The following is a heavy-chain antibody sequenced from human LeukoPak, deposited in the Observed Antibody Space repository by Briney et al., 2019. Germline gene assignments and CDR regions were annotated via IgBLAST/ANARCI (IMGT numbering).Heavy chain of an antibody. J-gene: IGHJ5*02. D-gene: IGHD3-10*01. CDR2: INPNSGGT. Sequence: ASAKVSCKASGYTFTGYYMHWVRQAPGQGLEWMGWINPNSGGTNYAQKFQGRVTMTRDTSISTAYMELSRLRSDDTAVYYCARGTVRYGSGSPLPPHRFDWFDPWGQGTLVTVSS. CDR1: GYTFTGYY. V-gene: IGHV1-2*02. CDR3: ARGTVRYGSGSPLPPHRFDWFDP.